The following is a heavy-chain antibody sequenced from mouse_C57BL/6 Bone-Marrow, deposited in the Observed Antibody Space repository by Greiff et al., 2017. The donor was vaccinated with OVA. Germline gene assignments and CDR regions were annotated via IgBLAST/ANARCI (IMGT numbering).Heavy chain of an antibody. V-gene: IGHV5-9*01. D-gene: IGHD2-1*01. CDR3: ARHLLRAY. CDR2: ISGGGGNT. Sequence: EVMLVESGGGLVKPGGSLKLSCAASGFTFSSYTMSWVRQTPEKRLEWVATISGGGGNTYYPDSVKGRFTISRDNAKNTLYLQMSSLRSEDTALYYCARHLLRAYWGQGTLVTVSA. J-gene: IGHJ3*01. CDR1: GFTFSSYT.